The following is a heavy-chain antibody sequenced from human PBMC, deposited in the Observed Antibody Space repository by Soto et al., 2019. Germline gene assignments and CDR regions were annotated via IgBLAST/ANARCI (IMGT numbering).Heavy chain of an antibody. Sequence: QVQLVESGGGVVQPGRSLRLSCAASGFMFSSYAMHWVRQAPGKGLEWVAVKTYDGSNKYYADSVKGRFTISRDNSKNTLYLQMNSLRADDRAVYYCARAGGLLVDYWGQGTLVTVSS. CDR2: KTYDGSNK. D-gene: IGHD1-26*01. V-gene: IGHV3-30-3*01. J-gene: IGHJ4*02. CDR3: ARAGGLLVDY. CDR1: GFMFSSYA.